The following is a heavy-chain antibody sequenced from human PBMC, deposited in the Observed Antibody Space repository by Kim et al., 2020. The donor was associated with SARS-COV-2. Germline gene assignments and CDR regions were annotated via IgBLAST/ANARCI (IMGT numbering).Heavy chain of an antibody. CDR2: ISWNSGSI. CDR1: GFTFGDYA. Sequence: GGSLRLSCAASGFTFGDYAMHWVRQAPGKGLEWVSGISWNSGSIGYADSVKGRFTISRDNAKNSLYLQMNSLRAEDTALYYCAKELRYSSQKHGFDIWGQGTMVTVSS. CDR3: AKELRYSSQKHGFDI. D-gene: IGHD6-13*01. V-gene: IGHV3-9*01. J-gene: IGHJ3*02.